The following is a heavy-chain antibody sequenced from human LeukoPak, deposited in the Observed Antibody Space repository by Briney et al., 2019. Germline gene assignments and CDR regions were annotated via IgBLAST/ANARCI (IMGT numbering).Heavy chain of an antibody. Sequence: PGGSLRLSCAASGFTFSSHGMHWVRQAPGKRLEWVAVIWYDGSNKYYADSVNGRFTIARDNSMNTLYLQLSRLRPEDTAVYYCARDGSQSCSAGSCDWFDPWGQGDLVTVSS. CDR1: GFTFSSHG. CDR3: ARDGSQSCSAGSCDWFDP. CDR2: IWYDGSNK. D-gene: IGHD2-15*01. J-gene: IGHJ5*02. V-gene: IGHV3-33*01.